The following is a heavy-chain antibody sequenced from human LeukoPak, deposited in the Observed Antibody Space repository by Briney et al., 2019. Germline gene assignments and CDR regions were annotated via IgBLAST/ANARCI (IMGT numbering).Heavy chain of an antibody. D-gene: IGHD4-17*01. V-gene: IGHV1-69*06. Sequence: SVKVSCKASGGTFSSYAISWVRQAPGQGLEWMGGIIPIFGTANYAQKFQGRVTITADKSTSTAYMELSSLRSEDTAVYYCARDRWPVTRIQYYYSMDVWGKGTTVIVSS. CDR2: IIPIFGTA. CDR3: ARDRWPVTRIQYYYSMDV. CDR1: GGTFSSYA. J-gene: IGHJ6*03.